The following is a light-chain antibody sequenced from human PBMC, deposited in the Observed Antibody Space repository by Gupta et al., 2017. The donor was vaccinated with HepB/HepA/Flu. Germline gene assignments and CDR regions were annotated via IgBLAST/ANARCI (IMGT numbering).Light chain of an antibody. CDR3: QQRSNWPRT. J-gene: IGKJ4*01. CDR2: DAS. CDR1: QSVSSY. V-gene: IGKV3-11*01. Sequence: EIVLTQSPATLSLSPGERATLSCRASQSVSSYLAWYQQKPGQAPRLLIYDASNRATGIPARFSGSGSGTDFTLTISSLEPEDFAVYHCQQRSNWPRTFDGGTKVEIK.